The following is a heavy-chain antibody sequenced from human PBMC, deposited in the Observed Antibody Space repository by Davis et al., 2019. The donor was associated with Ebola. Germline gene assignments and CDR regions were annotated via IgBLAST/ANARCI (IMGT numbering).Heavy chain of an antibody. CDR3: ITRFLEWLSKEPREYYGMDV. Sequence: PGPSLILSCAASGFTFSSYEMNWVRQAPGKGLEWVSYISSSGSTIYYADSVKGRFTISRDNAKNSLYLQMNSLRAEDTAVYYCITRFLEWLSKEPREYYGMDVWGQGTTVTVSS. CDR2: ISSSGSTI. D-gene: IGHD3-3*01. J-gene: IGHJ6*02. CDR1: GFTFSSYE. V-gene: IGHV3-48*03.